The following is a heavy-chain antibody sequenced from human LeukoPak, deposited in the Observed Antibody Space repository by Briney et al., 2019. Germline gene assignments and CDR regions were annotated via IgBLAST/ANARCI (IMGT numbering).Heavy chain of an antibody. CDR1: GFTFSNYG. D-gene: IGHD1-26*01. CDR3: AKVWGSGSGSYSYYFDY. Sequence: GGSLRLSCAASGFTFSNYGMHWVRQATGKGLEWVAVISYDGSNKYYADSVKGRFTISRDNSKNTLYLQMNSLRAEDTAVYYCAKVWGSGSGSYSYYFDYWGQGTLVTVSS. CDR2: ISYDGSNK. J-gene: IGHJ4*02. V-gene: IGHV3-30*18.